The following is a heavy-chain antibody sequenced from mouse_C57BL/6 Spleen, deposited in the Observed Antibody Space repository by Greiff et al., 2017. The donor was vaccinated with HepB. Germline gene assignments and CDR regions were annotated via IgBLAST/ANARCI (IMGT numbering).Heavy chain of an antibody. CDR2: FYPGSGSI. Sequence: QVQLQQSGAELVKPGASVKLSCKASGYTFTEYTIHWVKQRSGQGLEWIGWFYPGSGSIKYNEKFKDKATLTADKSSSTVYMELSRLTSEDSAVYFCARHEDQEGHDYDDEGYFDYWGQGTTLTVSS. CDR3: ARHEDQEGHDYDDEGYFDY. CDR1: GYTFTEYT. J-gene: IGHJ2*01. V-gene: IGHV1-62-2*01. D-gene: IGHD2-4*01.